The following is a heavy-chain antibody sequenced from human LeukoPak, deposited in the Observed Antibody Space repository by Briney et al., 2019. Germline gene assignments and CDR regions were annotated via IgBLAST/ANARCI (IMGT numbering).Heavy chain of an antibody. CDR3: ARDGSFPGSPNNWLDP. CDR2: IYYDGNT. J-gene: IGHJ5*02. CDR1: GGSIGSHY. D-gene: IGHD2-2*01. V-gene: IGHV4-59*11. Sequence: SETLSLTCTVSGGSIGSHYWSWIRQPPGKGLEWIGYIYYDGNTNYNPSLKSRVTISVDTSKNQFSLKLSSVTAAHTAVYYCARDGSFPGSPNNWLDPWGQGTLVTVSS.